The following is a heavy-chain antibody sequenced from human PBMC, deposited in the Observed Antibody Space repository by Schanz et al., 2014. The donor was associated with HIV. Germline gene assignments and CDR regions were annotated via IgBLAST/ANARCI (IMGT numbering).Heavy chain of an antibody. CDR1: GFTFSSYG. V-gene: IGHV3-33*01. CDR2: IWYDGSNK. D-gene: IGHD2-15*01. Sequence: ASGFTFSSYGMHWVRQAPGKGLEWVAVIWYDGSNKYYADSVKGRFTISRDNSKNTLYLQMNSLRAEDTAVYYCARRSTPGGYYGMDVWGQGTTVTVSS. CDR3: ARRSTPGGYYGMDV. J-gene: IGHJ6*02.